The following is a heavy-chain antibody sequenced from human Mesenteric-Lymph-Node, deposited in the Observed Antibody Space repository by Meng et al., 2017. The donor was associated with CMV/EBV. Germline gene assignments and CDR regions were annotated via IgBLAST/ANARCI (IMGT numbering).Heavy chain of an antibody. CDR3: ARVLRGPGSFWSGSAFNGFDP. CDR2: VNHSGST. Sequence: FSGHYWSWIRQAPGKGLEWIGEVNHSGSTNYNPSLKSRVTISVDRSKNQISLKLTSVTVADTAVYYCARVLRGPGSFWSGSAFNGFDPWGQGTLVTVSS. CDR1: FSGHY. D-gene: IGHD3-3*01. J-gene: IGHJ5*02. V-gene: IGHV4-34*01.